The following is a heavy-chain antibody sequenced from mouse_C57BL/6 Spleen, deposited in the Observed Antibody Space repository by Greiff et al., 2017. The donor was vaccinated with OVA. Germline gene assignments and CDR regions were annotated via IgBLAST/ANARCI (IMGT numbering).Heavy chain of an antibody. D-gene: IGHD4-1*01. CDR3: ARGDWEGYFDY. Sequence: QVQLKQPGAELVRPGSSVKLSCKASGYTFTSYWMHWVKQRPIQGLEWIGNIDPSDSETHYNQKFKDKATLTVDKSSSTAYMQLSSLTSEDSAVYYCARGDWEGYFDYWGQGTTLTVSS. V-gene: IGHV1-52*01. CDR2: IDPSDSET. CDR1: GYTFTSYW. J-gene: IGHJ2*01.